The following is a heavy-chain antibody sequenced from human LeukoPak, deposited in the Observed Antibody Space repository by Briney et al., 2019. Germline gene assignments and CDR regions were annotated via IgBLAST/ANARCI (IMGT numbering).Heavy chain of an antibody. CDR3: ARDWSYQGFGAFDI. J-gene: IGHJ3*02. CDR1: GFTFSSYW. Sequence: GGSLRLSCAASGFTFSSYWMHWVRQAPGKGLVWVSRINTDGSSTSYADSVKGRFTISRDNAKNTLYLQMNSLRAEDTAVYYCARDWSYQGFGAFDIWGQGTMVTVSS. D-gene: IGHD1-26*01. CDR2: INTDGSST. V-gene: IGHV3-74*01.